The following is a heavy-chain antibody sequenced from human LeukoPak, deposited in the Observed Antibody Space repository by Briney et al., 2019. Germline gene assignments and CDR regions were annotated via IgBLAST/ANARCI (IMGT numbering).Heavy chain of an antibody. CDR1: GYTLTELS. D-gene: IGHD6-19*01. Sequence: ASVKVSCKVSGYTLTELSMHWARQAPGEGLEWMGGFDPEDGETIYAQKFQGRVTMTEDTSTDTAYMEVSSLRSEDTAVYYCAPSWGSSGWYSWFDPWGQGTLVTVSS. CDR3: APSWGSSGWYSWFDP. CDR2: FDPEDGET. J-gene: IGHJ5*02. V-gene: IGHV1-24*01.